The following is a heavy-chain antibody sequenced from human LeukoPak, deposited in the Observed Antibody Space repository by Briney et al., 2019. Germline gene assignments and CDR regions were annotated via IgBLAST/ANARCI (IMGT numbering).Heavy chain of an antibody. CDR1: GGSISSGGYC. CDR3: AREEDVVVPAASNWFDP. J-gene: IGHJ5*02. Sequence: PSQTLSLTCTVSGGSISSGGYCWSWIRPPPGKGLEWIGYIYHSGSTYYNPSLKSRVTMSVDTSKNQFSLKLSSVTAADTAVYYCAREEDVVVPAASNWFDPWGQGTLVTVSS. V-gene: IGHV4-30-2*01. D-gene: IGHD2-2*01. CDR2: IYHSGST.